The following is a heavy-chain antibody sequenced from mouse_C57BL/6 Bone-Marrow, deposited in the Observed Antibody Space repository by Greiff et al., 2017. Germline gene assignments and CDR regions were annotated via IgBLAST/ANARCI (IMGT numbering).Heavy chain of an antibody. Sequence: VQLQQSGPELVKPGASVKISCKASGYTFTDYNMNWVKQSNGKSLEWIGYINPNYGTTSYNQKFKGKATLTVDQSSNPAYMQLNSLTSGASAVSYRDKGYDYGYAMCYWGQGTSVTVTS. D-gene: IGHD2-4*01. CDR3: DKGYDYGYAMCY. CDR2: INPNYGTT. CDR1: GYTFTDYN. J-gene: IGHJ4*01. V-gene: IGHV1-39*01.